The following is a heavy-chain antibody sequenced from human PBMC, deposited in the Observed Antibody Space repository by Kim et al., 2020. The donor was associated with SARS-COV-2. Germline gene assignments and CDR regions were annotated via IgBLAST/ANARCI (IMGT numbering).Heavy chain of an antibody. Sequence: SETLSLTCTVSGGSISSYYWSWIRQPPGKGLEWIGYIYYSGSTNYNPSLKSRVTISVDTSKNQFSLKLSSVTAADTAVYYCARAKTMVRGVIINYYYYMDVWGKGTTVTVSS. V-gene: IGHV4-59*01. CDR1: GGSISSYY. D-gene: IGHD3-10*01. CDR2: IYYSGST. CDR3: ARAKTMVRGVIINYYYYMDV. J-gene: IGHJ6*03.